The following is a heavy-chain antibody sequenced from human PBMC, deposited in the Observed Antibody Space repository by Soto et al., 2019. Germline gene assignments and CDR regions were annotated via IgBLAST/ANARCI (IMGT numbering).Heavy chain of an antibody. CDR3: ATCPTLTVVEIERHVPV. J-gene: IGHJ1*01. Sequence: EVQLVESGGGLVKPGGSLRLSCAASGFTFSNAWLTWVRQAPGKGLDWVGRIKGGTAGGSKDYAAAVEGRFTISRAQSKNRLCPEMDSLNDDATAEYYCATCPTLTVVEIERHVPVWGQGTLVPVSS. CDR1: GFTFSNAW. V-gene: IGHV3-15*01. D-gene: IGHD2-8*02. CDR2: IKGGTAGGSK.